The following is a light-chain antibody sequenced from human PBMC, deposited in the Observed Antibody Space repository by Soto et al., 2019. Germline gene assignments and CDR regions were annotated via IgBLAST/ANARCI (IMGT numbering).Light chain of an antibody. CDR1: SSDVGGYNY. Sequence: QSALTQPASVSGSPGQSITISCTGTSSDVGGYNYVSWYQQHPGKASKLMIYEVSNRPSGVSNRFSGSKSGNTASLTISGLQAEDEADYYCSSYASSSTSFGTGTKVTVL. V-gene: IGLV2-14*03. CDR2: EVS. J-gene: IGLJ1*01. CDR3: SSYASSSTS.